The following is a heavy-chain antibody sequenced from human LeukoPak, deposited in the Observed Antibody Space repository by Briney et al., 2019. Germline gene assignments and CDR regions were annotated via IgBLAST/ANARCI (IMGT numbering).Heavy chain of an antibody. CDR2: INHSGST. V-gene: IGHV4-34*01. D-gene: IGHD5-24*01. CDR1: GGSFSGYY. J-gene: IGHJ4*02. CDR3: ARGGRDGHNS. Sequence: SETLSLTCAVFGGSFSGYYWSWIRQPPGKGLEWIGEINHSGSTNYNPSLKSRVTISVDTSKNQFSLKVSSVTAADTAVYYCARGGRDGHNSWGQGTLVTVSS.